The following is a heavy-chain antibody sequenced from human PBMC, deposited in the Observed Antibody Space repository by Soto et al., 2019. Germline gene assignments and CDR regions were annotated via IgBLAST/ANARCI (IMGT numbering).Heavy chain of an antibody. CDR3: VRDWESTTQTWGFGDS. CDR1: GGPFSSYP. V-gene: IGHV1-69*04. D-gene: IGHD1-1*01. Sequence: QVQLVQSGAEVKKPGSSVKVSCKASGGPFSSYPITWLRQAPGQGLEWRGRIIPIFGVTNYAQKFQDRVTITADRSTTTAYMELSRLRSEDTAVYYCVRDWESTTQTWGFGDSWGQGTLVTVSS. J-gene: IGHJ4*02. CDR2: IIPIFGVT.